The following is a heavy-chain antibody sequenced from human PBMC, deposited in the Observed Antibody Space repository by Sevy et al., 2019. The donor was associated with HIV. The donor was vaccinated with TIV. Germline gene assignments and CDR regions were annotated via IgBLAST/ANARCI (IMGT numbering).Heavy chain of an antibody. CDR1: GFTFSSYA. D-gene: IGHD1-26*01. J-gene: IGHJ4*02. CDR3: ATLYSGSYYRFDY. V-gene: IGHV3-23*01. Sequence: GGSLRLSCAASGFTFSSYAMSWVRQAPGKGLEWVSAISGSGGSTYYADSVKGRSSISKDNSKNTLYLQMNSLKAEDTAVYYCATLYSGSYYRFDYWGQGTLVTVSS. CDR2: ISGSGGST.